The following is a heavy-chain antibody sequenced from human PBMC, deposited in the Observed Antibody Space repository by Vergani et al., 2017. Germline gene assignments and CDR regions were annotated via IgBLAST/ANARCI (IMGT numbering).Heavy chain of an antibody. D-gene: IGHD5-18*01. J-gene: IGHJ6*02. Sequence: QVQLVESGGGLVKPGGSLRLSCAASGFTFSDYYMSWIRQAPGKGLEWVSYISSSGSTIYYADSVKGRFTISRDNAKNSLYLQMNSLRAEDTAVYYCAREGGDTAMVTDYYYYGMDVWGQGTTVTVSS. V-gene: IGHV3-11*04. CDR1: GFTFSDYY. CDR2: ISSSGSTI. CDR3: AREGGDTAMVTDYYYYGMDV.